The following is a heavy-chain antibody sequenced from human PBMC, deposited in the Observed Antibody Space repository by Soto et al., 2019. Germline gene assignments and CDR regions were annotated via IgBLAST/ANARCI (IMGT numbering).Heavy chain of an antibody. V-gene: IGHV4-30-2*01. J-gene: IGHJ5*02. CDR1: GGSISSGGYS. D-gene: IGHD1-1*01. CDR2: IYHSGST. Sequence: SETLSLTCAVSGGSISSGGYSWSWIRQPPGKGLEWIGYIYHSGSTYYNPSLKSRVTISVDRSKNQFSLKLSSVTAADTAVYYCDTGVPSRNWFDPWGQGTLVTVSS. CDR3: DTGVPSRNWFDP.